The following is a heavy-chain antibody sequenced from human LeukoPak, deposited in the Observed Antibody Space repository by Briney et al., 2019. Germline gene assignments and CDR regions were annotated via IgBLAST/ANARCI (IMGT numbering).Heavy chain of an antibody. V-gene: IGHV1-24*01. CDR3: ARVGAIRDGYNYGNGLGLAFDI. Sequence: GASVKVSCEVSGYTLTELSMHWVRQAPGKGLEWMGGFDPEDGETIYAQKFQGRVTMTEDTSTDTAYMELSSLRSEDTAVYYCARVGAIRDGYNYGNGLGLAFDIWGQGTMVTVSS. CDR1: GYTLTELS. J-gene: IGHJ3*02. CDR2: FDPEDGET. D-gene: IGHD5-24*01.